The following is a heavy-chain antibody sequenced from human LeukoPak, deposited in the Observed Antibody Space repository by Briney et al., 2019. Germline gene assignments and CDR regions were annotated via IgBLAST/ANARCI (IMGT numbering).Heavy chain of an antibody. V-gene: IGHV1-2*04. Sequence: ASVKVSCKASGYSFTGYYIHWVGPAPGQGGEWMGWINPNSGGTNFAQKFQGWVTMTRDTSTSTAYMELSRLRSDDTAVYYCATWDGEGMDVWGKGTTVTVSS. CDR2: INPNSGGT. CDR3: ATWDGEGMDV. J-gene: IGHJ6*04. D-gene: IGHD4-17*01. CDR1: GYSFTGYY.